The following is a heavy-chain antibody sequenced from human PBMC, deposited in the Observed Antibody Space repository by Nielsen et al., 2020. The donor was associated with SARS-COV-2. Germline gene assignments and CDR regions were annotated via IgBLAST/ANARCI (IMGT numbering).Heavy chain of an antibody. J-gene: IGHJ6*02. Sequence: ASVKVSCKASGYTFTSYDINWVRQATGQGLEWMGWISAYNGNTNYAQKLQGRVTMTTDTSTSTAYMELRSLRSDDTAVYYCARDHPCSSTSCTPFYYYYGMDVWGQGTTVTVSS. CDR1: GYTFTSYD. D-gene: IGHD2-2*01. V-gene: IGHV1-18*01. CDR2: ISAYNGNT. CDR3: ARDHPCSSTSCTPFYYYYGMDV.